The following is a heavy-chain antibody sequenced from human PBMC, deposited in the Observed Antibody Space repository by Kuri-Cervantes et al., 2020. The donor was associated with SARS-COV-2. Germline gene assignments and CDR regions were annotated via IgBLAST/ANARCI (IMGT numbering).Heavy chain of an antibody. V-gene: IGHV3-53*01. D-gene: IGHD4-17*01. J-gene: IGHJ6*02. CDR3: ARERYGDYVSPYQYYGMDV. CDR2: IYSGGST. CDR1: GLTVRSNY. Sequence: GESLKISCAASGLTVRSNYMSWVRQAPGEGLEWVSVIYSGGSTYYADSVKGRFTISRDSSKNMLYLQMNSLRAEDTAVYYCARERYGDYVSPYQYYGMDVWGQGTTVTVSS.